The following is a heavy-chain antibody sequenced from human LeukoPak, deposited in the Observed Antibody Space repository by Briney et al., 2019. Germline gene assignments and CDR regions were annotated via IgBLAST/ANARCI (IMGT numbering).Heavy chain of an antibody. CDR1: GFTFSGSA. Sequence: GGSLRLSCVASGFTFSGSAMHWVRQASGKGLEWVGRIRSKASNYATAYAASVKGRFTISRDDSKNTAYLQMNSLKNEDTAVYYCSVNYCSGDSCYMFWGQGTLVPVSS. J-gene: IGHJ4*02. D-gene: IGHD2-15*01. CDR3: SVNYCSGDSCYMF. CDR2: IRSKASNYAT. V-gene: IGHV3-73*01.